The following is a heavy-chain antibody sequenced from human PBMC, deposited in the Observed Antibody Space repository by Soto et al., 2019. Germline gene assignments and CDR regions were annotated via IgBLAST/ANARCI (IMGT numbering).Heavy chain of an antibody. CDR3: ARGRASGSYYLLDY. CDR2: INPNGGNI. CDR1: GNTFTSYD. V-gene: IGHV1-8*01. D-gene: IGHD3-10*01. Sequence: GASVKVSCKASGNTFTSYDINWVRQATGHGLEWMGWINPNGGNIGYAQKFQGRVTMTRDTAIRTAYKEVSQLRSDDTAVYYCARGRASGSYYLLDYWGQGTLVTVSS. J-gene: IGHJ4*02.